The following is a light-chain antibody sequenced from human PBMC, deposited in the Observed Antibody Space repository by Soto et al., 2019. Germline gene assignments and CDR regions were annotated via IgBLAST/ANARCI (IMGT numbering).Light chain of an antibody. Sequence: EIVLTQSPATLSLSPGERATLSCRASQSVSSYLAWYQQKLGQAPRLLIYYASNRATGIPARFSGSGSGTDLTLTISSLEPEDFAVYYCQQGSSWPLTFGGGTKVEIK. CDR2: YAS. CDR3: QQGSSWPLT. V-gene: IGKV3-11*01. J-gene: IGKJ4*01. CDR1: QSVSSY.